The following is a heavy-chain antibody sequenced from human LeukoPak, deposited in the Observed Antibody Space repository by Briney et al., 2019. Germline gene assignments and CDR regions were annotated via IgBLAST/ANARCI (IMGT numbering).Heavy chain of an antibody. D-gene: IGHD3-22*01. CDR1: GGPFSGYY. J-gene: IGHJ3*02. CDR2: IYYSGST. V-gene: IGHV4-39*01. Sequence: PSETLSLTCAVYGGPFSGYYWGWIRQPPGKGLEWIGSIYYSGSTYYNPSLKSRVTISVDTSKNQFSLKLSSVTAADTAVYYCARHKPENYYDSSGYYYTPGSAFDIWGQGTMVTVSS. CDR3: ARHKPENYYDSSGYYYTPGSAFDI.